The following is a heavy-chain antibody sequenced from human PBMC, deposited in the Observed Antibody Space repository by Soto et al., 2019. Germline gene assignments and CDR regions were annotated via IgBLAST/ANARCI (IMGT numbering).Heavy chain of an antibody. CDR1: GFTFSSYA. CDR3: ARDLAPGGQRYGMDV. CDR2: ISYDGSNK. V-gene: IGHV3-30*09. J-gene: IGHJ6*02. D-gene: IGHD2-15*01. Sequence: GGSLRLSCAASGFTFSSYAMHWVRQAPGKGLEWVAVISYDGSNKYYADSVKGRFAISRDNSKNTLYLQMNSLRAEDTAVYYCARDLAPGGQRYGMDVWGQGTTVTVSS.